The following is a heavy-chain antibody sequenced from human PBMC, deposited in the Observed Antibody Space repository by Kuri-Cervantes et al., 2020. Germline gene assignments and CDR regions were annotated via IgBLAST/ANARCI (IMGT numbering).Heavy chain of an antibody. J-gene: IGHJ6*02. CDR3: AKDQGSYADV. V-gene: IGHV3-30*18. CDR2: ISYDGSNK. D-gene: IGHD3-16*01. Sequence: GESLKISCAASGFTFSSYGMHWVRRAPGKGLEWVAVISYDGSNKYYADSVKGRFTISRDNSKNTLYLQMNSLRAEDTAVYYCAKDQGSYADVWGQGTTVTVSS. CDR1: GFTFSSYG.